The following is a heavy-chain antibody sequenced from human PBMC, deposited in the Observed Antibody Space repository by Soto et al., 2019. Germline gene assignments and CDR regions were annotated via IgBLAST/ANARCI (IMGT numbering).Heavy chain of an antibody. D-gene: IGHD3-10*01. Sequence: GESLKISCAASGFTFSSYAMHWVRQAPGKGLEWVAVISYDGSNKYYADSVKGRFTISRDNSKNTLYLQMNSLRAEDTAVYYCARVRHYYGSGSYYYYYGMDVWGQGTTVTVSS. CDR2: ISYDGSNK. V-gene: IGHV3-30*04. CDR1: GFTFSSYA. CDR3: ARVRHYYGSGSYYYYYGMDV. J-gene: IGHJ6*02.